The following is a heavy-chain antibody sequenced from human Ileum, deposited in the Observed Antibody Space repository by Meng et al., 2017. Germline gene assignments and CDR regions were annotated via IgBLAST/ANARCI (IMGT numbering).Heavy chain of an antibody. CDR2: IIPIFGTA. J-gene: IGHJ4*02. CDR1: GGTFSSYA. Sequence: QLFSPGAGWRRPGWSVKVSCKASGGTFSSYAISWVRQAPGQGLEWMGGIIPIFGTANYAQKFQGRVTITADESTSTAYMELSSLRSEDTAVYYCARGWLQSIWGQGTLVTVSS. V-gene: IGHV1-69*01. D-gene: IGHD5-24*01. CDR3: ARGWLQSI.